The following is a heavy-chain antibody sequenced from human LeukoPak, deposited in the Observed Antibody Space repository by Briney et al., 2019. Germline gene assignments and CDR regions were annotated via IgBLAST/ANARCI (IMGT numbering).Heavy chain of an antibody. CDR2: ITSSGSTI. V-gene: IGHV3-11*01. D-gene: IGHD2-15*01. Sequence: PGGSLRLSCAASGFTFSDYYMSWIRQAPGKGLEWVSYITSSGSTIYYADSVKGRFTISRDNSKNTLFLQMNSLRVEDTAVYYCANLRGRGAYACSGASCYSYWGQGTLVTVSP. J-gene: IGHJ4*02. CDR1: GFTFSDYY. CDR3: ANLRGRGAYACSGASCYSY.